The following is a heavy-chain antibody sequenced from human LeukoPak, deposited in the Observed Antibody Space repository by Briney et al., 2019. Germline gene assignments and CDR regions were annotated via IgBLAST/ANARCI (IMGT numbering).Heavy chain of an antibody. CDR1: GFTFSLYT. Sequence: GGSLRLSCAASGFTFSLYTMHWVRQAPGKGLEWVAVISYDGSDKYYADSVKGRFTISRDNSKNTLYLQMNSLRAEDTAVYYCAKDLQGYMDVWGKGTTVTISS. D-gene: IGHD4-11*01. CDR3: AKDLQGYMDV. V-gene: IGHV3-30*04. CDR2: ISYDGSDK. J-gene: IGHJ6*03.